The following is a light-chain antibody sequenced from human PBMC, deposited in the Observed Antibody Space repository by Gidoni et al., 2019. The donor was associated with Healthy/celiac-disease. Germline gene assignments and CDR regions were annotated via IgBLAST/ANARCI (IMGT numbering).Light chain of an antibody. J-gene: IGLJ1*01. Sequence: SYELTQPPSVSVSPGQKASITCSGDKWGDKYACWYQQKPGQSPVLVIYQDSKRPSGSPERFSGSNSGNTATLTISGTQAMDEADYYCQAWDSSTYVFGTGTKVTVL. V-gene: IGLV3-1*01. CDR3: QAWDSSTYV. CDR1: KWGDKY. CDR2: QDS.